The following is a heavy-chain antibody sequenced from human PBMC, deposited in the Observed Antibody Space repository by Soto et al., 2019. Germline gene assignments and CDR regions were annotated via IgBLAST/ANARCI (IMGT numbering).Heavy chain of an antibody. Sequence: QVQLVQSGAEVKKPGASVKVSCKASGYTFTSYDINWVRQATGQGLEWMGWMNPNSGNTGYAQKFQGRVTMTRNTSISTAYMELSSLRSEDTAVYYCARGGYDSSGYYENTGDYYFDYWGQGTLVTVSS. CDR1: GYTFTSYD. CDR3: ARGGYDSSGYYENTGDYYFDY. CDR2: MNPNSGNT. D-gene: IGHD3-22*01. J-gene: IGHJ4*02. V-gene: IGHV1-8*01.